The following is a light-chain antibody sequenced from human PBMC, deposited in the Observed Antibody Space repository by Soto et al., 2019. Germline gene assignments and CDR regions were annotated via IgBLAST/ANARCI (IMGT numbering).Light chain of an antibody. CDR1: QSISSY. J-gene: IGKJ2*01. CDR3: QQSYSTWYT. Sequence: DIQMTQSPSSLSASVGDRVSITCRASQSISSYLNWYQQKPGKAPNLLIYAASSLQSGVPSRFSGSGSKTDFTLTISSLQPEDFATYYCQQSYSTWYTFGQGTKLEIK. V-gene: IGKV1-39*01. CDR2: AAS.